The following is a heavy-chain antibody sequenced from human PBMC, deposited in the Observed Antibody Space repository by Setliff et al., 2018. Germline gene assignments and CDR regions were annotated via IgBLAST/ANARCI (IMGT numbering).Heavy chain of an antibody. J-gene: IGHJ4*02. Sequence: SETLSLTCAVYGGSFSGYYWSWIRQPPGRGLEWIGEINHSGSTNYNPSLKSRVTISVDTSKNQFSLKLSSVTAADTAVYYCAGSLGGFDYWGQGTLVTVSS. D-gene: IGHD3-16*01. CDR3: AGSLGGFDY. V-gene: IGHV4-34*01. CDR1: GGSFSGYY. CDR2: INHSGST.